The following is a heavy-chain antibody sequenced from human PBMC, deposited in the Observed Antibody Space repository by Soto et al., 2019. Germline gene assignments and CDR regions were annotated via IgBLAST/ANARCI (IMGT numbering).Heavy chain of an antibody. Sequence: PGGSLRLSCAASGFTFSSYAMSWVRRAPGKGLEWVSAISGSGGSTYYADSVKGRFTISRDNSKNTLYLQMNSLRAEDTAVYYCAKRRKFGYHLTHRYYFDYWGQGTLVTVSS. CDR1: GFTFSSYA. V-gene: IGHV3-23*01. CDR2: ISGSGGST. J-gene: IGHJ4*02. CDR3: AKRRKFGYHLTHRYYFDY. D-gene: IGHD3-10*01.